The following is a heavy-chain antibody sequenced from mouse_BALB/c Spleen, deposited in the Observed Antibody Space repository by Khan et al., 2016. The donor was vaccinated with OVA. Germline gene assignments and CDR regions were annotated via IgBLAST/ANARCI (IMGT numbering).Heavy chain of an antibody. V-gene: IGHV3-2*02. CDR3: ARWDYDAPNY. D-gene: IGHD2-4*01. CDR2: ISYSGST. Sequence: DVQLQESGPGLVKPSQSLSLTCTVTGYSITSDYAWNWIRQFPGNKLEWMGFISYSGSTSYNPSLKSRISITRDTSKNQFFLQLNSVTTEDTATDYCARWDYDAPNYWGQGTTLTVSS. CDR1: GYSITSDYA. J-gene: IGHJ2*01.